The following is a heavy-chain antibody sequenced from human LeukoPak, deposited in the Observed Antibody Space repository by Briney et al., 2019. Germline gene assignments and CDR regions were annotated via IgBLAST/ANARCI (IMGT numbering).Heavy chain of an antibody. J-gene: IGHJ1*01. CDR2: IRYDGSNK. D-gene: IGHD1-26*01. V-gene: IGHV3-30*02. CDR1: GFTFSSYG. Sequence: PGGSLRLSCAASGFTFSSYGMHWVRQAPGKGLEWVAFIRYDGSNKYYADSVKGRFTISRDNSKNTLYLQMNSLRAEDTAVYYCAKEVDGASGTKIGYFQHWGQGTLVIVSS. CDR3: AKEVDGASGTKIGYFQH.